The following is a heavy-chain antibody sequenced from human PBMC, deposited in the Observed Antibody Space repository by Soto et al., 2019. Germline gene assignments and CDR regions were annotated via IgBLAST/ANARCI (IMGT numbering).Heavy chain of an antibody. CDR2: INVGTGYT. J-gene: IGHJ3*01. D-gene: IGHD3-22*01. Sequence: VHLAQSGAEVKKPGASVKVSCRASGYTFTSDAMHWVRQAPGQGLEWLGWINVGTGYTTFSQKFQGRVSITRVTYASTAYMELSSLRSEDTAIYYCARAGAWGSNYDDAAFDAWGQGTKVTVSS. CDR1: GYTFTSDA. V-gene: IGHV1-3*01. CDR3: ARAGAWGSNYDDAAFDA.